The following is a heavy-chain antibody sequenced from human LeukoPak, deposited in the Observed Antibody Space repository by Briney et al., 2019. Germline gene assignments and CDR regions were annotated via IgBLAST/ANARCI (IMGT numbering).Heavy chain of an antibody. CDR3: TRGAGWLIDY. V-gene: IGHV4-61*08. D-gene: IGHD3-16*01. CDR1: GDSISSGGYS. CDR2: FHNSGTS. Sequence: SETLSLTCAVSGDSISSGGYSWSWIRQPPGKGLEWIGYFHNSGTSTYNPSLKSRVTISADTSKNQFSLKLNSLTTADTAVYYCTRGAGWLIDYWGQGILVTVSS. J-gene: IGHJ4*02.